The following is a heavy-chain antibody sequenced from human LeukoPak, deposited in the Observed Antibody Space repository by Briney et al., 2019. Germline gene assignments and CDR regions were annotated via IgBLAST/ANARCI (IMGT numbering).Heavy chain of an antibody. CDR1: GLTFSSYD. V-gene: IGHV3-13*01. Sequence: GGSLRLSCAASGLTFSSYDMHWVRQAPGKGLEWVSSIGATGDTYYAGSVKGRFTISRENAKKSLYLQMSSLRVEDTAVYFCVLGAYWNDDKNAFHIWGPGTMVIVSS. J-gene: IGHJ3*02. CDR3: VLGAYWNDDKNAFHI. D-gene: IGHD1-1*01. CDR2: IGATGDT.